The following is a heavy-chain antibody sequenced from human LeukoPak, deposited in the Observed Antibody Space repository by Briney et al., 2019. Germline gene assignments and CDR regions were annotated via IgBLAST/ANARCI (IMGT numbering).Heavy chain of an antibody. CDR1: GYTSTSYG. V-gene: IGHV1-18*01. CDR2: ISAYNGNT. D-gene: IGHD3-22*01. Sequence: ASVKVSCKASGYTSTSYGISWVRLAPGQGLEWMGWISAYNGNTNYAQKLQGRVTMTTDTSTSTAYMELRSLRSDDTAVYYCARAATYYYDSSGYSSDYWGQGTLVTVSS. CDR3: ARAATYYYDSSGYSSDY. J-gene: IGHJ4*02.